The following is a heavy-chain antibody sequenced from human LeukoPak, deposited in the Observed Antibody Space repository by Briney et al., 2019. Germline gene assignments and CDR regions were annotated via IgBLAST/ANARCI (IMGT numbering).Heavy chain of an antibody. Sequence: AGGSLRLSCVASGFTFSSSWMHWVRQAPGKGLEWVSRINSDGSPIDYADYVKGRFTISTDNAKNTLYPQMNSLRAEDTAVYYCARAGNYRFDYWGQGSLVTVSS. V-gene: IGHV3-74*01. CDR2: INSDGSPI. D-gene: IGHD3-22*01. J-gene: IGHJ4*02. CDR3: ARAGNYRFDY. CDR1: GFTFSSSW.